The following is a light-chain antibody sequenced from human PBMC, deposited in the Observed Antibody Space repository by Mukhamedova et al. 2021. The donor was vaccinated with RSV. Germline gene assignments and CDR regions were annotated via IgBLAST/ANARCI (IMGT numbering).Light chain of an antibody. CDR3: QQSGSSET. CDR2: GAS. Sequence: GRATLPCRASQSVSSSYLAWYQQKPGQAPRLLIYGASSRATGIPDRFSGSGSGTDFTLTISRLEPEDFAVDYCQQSGSSETFGQGT. CDR1: QSVSSSY. J-gene: IGKJ1*01. V-gene: IGKV3-20*01.